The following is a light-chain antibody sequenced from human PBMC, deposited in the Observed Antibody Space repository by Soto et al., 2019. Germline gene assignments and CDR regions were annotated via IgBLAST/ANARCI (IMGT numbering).Light chain of an antibody. CDR2: NVS. CDR1: SSDVGGYNS. Sequence: QSVLTQPASVSGSPGQSITISCTGTSSDVGGYNSVSWYQQHPVKAHKLMIYNVSNRPSGVSNRFSGSKSGNTASLTISGLQAEDEADYYCSSYTSSSTYVFGTGTKVTVL. J-gene: IGLJ1*01. CDR3: SSYTSSSTYV. V-gene: IGLV2-14*01.